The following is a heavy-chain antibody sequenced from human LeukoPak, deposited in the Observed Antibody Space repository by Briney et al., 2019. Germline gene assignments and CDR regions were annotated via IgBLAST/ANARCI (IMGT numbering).Heavy chain of an antibody. CDR1: GASISSGGYY. Sequence: SQTLSLTCTVSGASISSGGYYWHWIRQPPGKGLEWFGYIYYSRSTSYSPALTSRLTISVDTSKNQFSLKLSSVTAADTAVYYCARDGYNSGYFDYWGQGTLVTVSS. CDR2: IYYSRST. D-gene: IGHD5-24*01. J-gene: IGHJ4*02. CDR3: ARDGYNSGYFDY. V-gene: IGHV4-30-4*01.